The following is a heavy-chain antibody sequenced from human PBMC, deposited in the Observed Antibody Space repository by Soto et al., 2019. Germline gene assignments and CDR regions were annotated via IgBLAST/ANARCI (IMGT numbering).Heavy chain of an antibody. V-gene: IGHV3-23*01. D-gene: IGHD3-3*01. Sequence: EVQLLESGGDLVQPGGSLRLSCAASGFTFSIYVMTWVRQAPGKGLEWVSAVSGSARSTYYADSVKGRFSISRDNSKNTLYLQMSSLTADDTAVYYCARVEWTDRNDFEVWGHGTMVTVSS. CDR2: VSGSARST. CDR3: ARVEWTDRNDFEV. CDR1: GFTFSIYV. J-gene: IGHJ3*01.